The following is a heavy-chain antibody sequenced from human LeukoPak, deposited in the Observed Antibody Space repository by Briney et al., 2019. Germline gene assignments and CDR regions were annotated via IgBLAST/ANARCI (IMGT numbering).Heavy chain of an antibody. CDR2: ISGGGGST. CDR1: GFTFSSSA. J-gene: IGHJ6*02. D-gene: IGHD6-19*01. CDR3: AKGFLLAGTYYYGMDV. V-gene: IGHV3-23*01. Sequence: GGSLRLSCAASGFTFSSSAMSWVRQAPGKGLEWVSGISGGGGSTYYADSVKGRFTISRDNSKNTLYLQMNSLRAEDTAVYYCAKGFLLAGTYYYGMDVWGQGTTVTVSS.